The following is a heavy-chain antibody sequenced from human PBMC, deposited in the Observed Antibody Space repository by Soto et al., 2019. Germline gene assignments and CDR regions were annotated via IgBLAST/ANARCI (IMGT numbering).Heavy chain of an antibody. V-gene: IGHV3-7*04. Sequence: GGSLRLSCAASGFTFSSYWMSWVRQAPGKGLEWVANIKQDGSEKYYVDSVKGGFTISRDNAKNSLYLQMNSLRADDTAVYYCARELLRYGIDVWGQGTTVTVSS. CDR3: ARELLRYGIDV. J-gene: IGHJ6*02. CDR2: IKQDGSEK. CDR1: GFTFSSYW. D-gene: IGHD2-15*01.